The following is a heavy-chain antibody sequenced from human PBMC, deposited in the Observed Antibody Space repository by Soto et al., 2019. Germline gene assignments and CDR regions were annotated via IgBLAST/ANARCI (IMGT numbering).Heavy chain of an antibody. CDR2: IYYSGST. CDR3: AREGVILGGYFDY. Sequence: QVQLQESGPGLVKPSQTLSLTCTVSGGSISSGGYYWSWIRQHPGKGLEWIGYIYYSGSTYYNPSLESRVTISVDTSKNQFSLRLSSVTAADTAVYYGAREGVILGGYFDYWGQGTLVTVSS. CDR1: GGSISSGGYY. V-gene: IGHV4-31*03. D-gene: IGHD3-16*01. J-gene: IGHJ4*02.